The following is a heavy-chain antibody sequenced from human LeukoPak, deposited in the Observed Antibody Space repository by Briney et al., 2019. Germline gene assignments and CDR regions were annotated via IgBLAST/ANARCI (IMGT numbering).Heavy chain of an antibody. CDR1: GGSISSDSYY. D-gene: IGHD3-22*01. Sequence: SETLSLTCTVSGGSISSDSYYWSWVRQPPGKGLEWIGYIYYSGSTYYNPSLKSRVTISVDTSKNQFSLKLTSVTAADTAVYYCARDSSGSITKGYLYYYMDVWGKGTTVTVSS. V-gene: IGHV4-30-4*08. J-gene: IGHJ6*03. CDR3: ARDSSGSITKGYLYYYMDV. CDR2: IYYSGST.